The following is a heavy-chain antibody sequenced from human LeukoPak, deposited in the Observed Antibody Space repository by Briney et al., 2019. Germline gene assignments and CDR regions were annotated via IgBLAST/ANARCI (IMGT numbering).Heavy chain of an antibody. J-gene: IGHJ4*02. CDR2: ISYDGSKK. CDR3: AKDLYSGYGNYFDS. Sequence: GGSLRLSCAASGFTFSSYAMHWVRQAPGKGLEWVAVISYDGSKKYCSDFVKGRFTISRDNSKNTLYLQMNTLRAEDTALYYCAKDLYSGYGNYFDSWGQGTLVTVSS. D-gene: IGHD5-12*01. CDR1: GFTFSSYA. V-gene: IGHV3-30*18.